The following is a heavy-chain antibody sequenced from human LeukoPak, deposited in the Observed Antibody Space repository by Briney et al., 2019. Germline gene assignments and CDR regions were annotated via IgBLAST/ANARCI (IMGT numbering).Heavy chain of an antibody. CDR1: GYTFTSYY. V-gene: IGHV1-46*01. J-gene: IGHJ6*03. CDR2: INPSGGST. CDR3: ARDSGYYYYMDV. D-gene: IGHD6-25*01. Sequence: ASVKVSCKASGYTFTSYYMHWVRQAPGQGLEWMRIINPSGGSTSYAQKFQGRVTMTRATSTSTVYMELSSLSSEDTAVHYCARDSGYYYYMDVWGKGTTVTVSS.